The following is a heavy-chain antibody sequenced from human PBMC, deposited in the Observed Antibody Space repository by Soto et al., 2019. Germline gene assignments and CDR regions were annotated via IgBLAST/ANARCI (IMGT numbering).Heavy chain of an antibody. CDR2: IYHSGST. J-gene: IGHJ3*02. Sequence: SETLSLTCAVSGYSISSGYYWGWIRQPPGKGLEWIGSIYHSGSTYYNPSLRSRVTISVDTSKNQFSLKLSSVTAADTAVYYCARERGLGYYDSSGPSDAFDIWGQGTMVTVSS. D-gene: IGHD3-22*01. V-gene: IGHV4-38-2*02. CDR3: ARERGLGYYDSSGPSDAFDI. CDR1: GYSISSGYY.